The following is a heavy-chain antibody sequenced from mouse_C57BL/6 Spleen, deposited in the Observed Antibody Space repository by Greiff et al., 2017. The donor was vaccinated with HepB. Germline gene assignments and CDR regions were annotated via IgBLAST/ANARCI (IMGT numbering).Heavy chain of an antibody. CDR3: AFYYYGSSPYFDY. CDR2: IDPEDGET. Sequence: EVKLMESGAELVKPGASVKLSCTASGFNIKDYYMHWVKQRTEQGLEWIGRIDPEDGETKYAPKFQGKATITADTSSNTAYLQLSSLTSEDTAVYYCAFYYYGSSPYFDYWGQGTTLTVSS. D-gene: IGHD1-1*01. CDR1: GFNIKDYY. V-gene: IGHV14-2*01. J-gene: IGHJ2*01.